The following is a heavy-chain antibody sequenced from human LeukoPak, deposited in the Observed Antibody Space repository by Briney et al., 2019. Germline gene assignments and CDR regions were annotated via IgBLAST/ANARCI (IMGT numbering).Heavy chain of an antibody. CDR2: INPSGGST. V-gene: IGHV1-46*01. D-gene: IGHD3-10*01. Sequence: ASVKASCKASGYTFTIYYIHWVRQAPGQGLEWMGTINPSGGSTSYAQKFQGRVTMTSDTSTSTVYMEVSSLRSEDTAVYYCARDEMVRGMYFFDYWGQGTLVTVSS. J-gene: IGHJ4*02. CDR3: ARDEMVRGMYFFDY. CDR1: GYTFTIYY.